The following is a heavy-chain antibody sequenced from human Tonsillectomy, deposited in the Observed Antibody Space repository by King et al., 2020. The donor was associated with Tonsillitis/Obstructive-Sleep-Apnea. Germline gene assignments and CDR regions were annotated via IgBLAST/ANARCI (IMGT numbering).Heavy chain of an antibody. V-gene: IGHV5-51*01. CDR3: ARQVLGYYDILTGFLDAFDI. J-gene: IGHJ3*02. Sequence: VQLVESGAEVKKPGESLKISCKGSGYSFTSYWIGWVRQMPGKGLEGMGIIYPGDSDTRYSPSFQGQVTISADKSISTAYLQWSSLKASDIAMYYCARQVLGYYDILTGFLDAFDIWGQGQWSPSLQ. CDR1: GYSFTSYW. CDR2: IYPGDSDT. D-gene: IGHD3-9*01.